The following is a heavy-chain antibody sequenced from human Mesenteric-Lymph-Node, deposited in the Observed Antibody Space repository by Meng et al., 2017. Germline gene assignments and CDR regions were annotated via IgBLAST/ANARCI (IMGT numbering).Heavy chain of an antibody. CDR2: IYHSGST. V-gene: IGHV4-39*01. D-gene: IGHD3-10*01. CDR1: GGSISSNGYY. J-gene: IGHJ4*02. Sequence: LPLQAPGPGLVKPSEPLSLPCTVSGGSISSNGYYWDWVRQPPGKGPEWIGAIYHSGSTSYNPSLQSRVTMFVDTSKNQFSLMLTSVTATDTAVYYCARRRGGSGRDCWGQGTLVTVSS. CDR3: ARRRGGSGRDC.